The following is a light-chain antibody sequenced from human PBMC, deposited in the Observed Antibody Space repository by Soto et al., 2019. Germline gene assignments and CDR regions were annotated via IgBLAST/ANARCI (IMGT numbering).Light chain of an antibody. CDR3: QQYGSSPLFT. Sequence: QLTQSPSSLSASVGDRVTITCRASQDVSRYLAWYQQKAGKAPKLLIYGAATRAAGVPDRFSGSGSGTDFTLTISRLEPEDFAVYYCQQYGSSPLFTFGPGTKVEIK. J-gene: IGKJ3*01. V-gene: IGKV1-9*01. CDR1: QDVSRY. CDR2: GAA.